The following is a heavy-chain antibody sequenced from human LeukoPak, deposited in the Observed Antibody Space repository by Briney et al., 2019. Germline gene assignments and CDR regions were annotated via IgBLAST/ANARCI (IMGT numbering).Heavy chain of an antibody. J-gene: IGHJ4*02. V-gene: IGHV1-18*01. CDR1: GYTFTSYG. D-gene: IGHD3-3*01. CDR2: ISAYNGNT. CDR3: ARDPADRYYDFWSGYAKGGSFDY. Sequence: ASVKVSCKASGYTFTSYGISWVRQAPGQGLEWMGWISAYNGNTNYAQKLQGRVTMTTDTPTSTAYMELRSLRSDDTAVYYCARDPADRYYDFWSGYAKGGSFDYWGQGTLVTVSS.